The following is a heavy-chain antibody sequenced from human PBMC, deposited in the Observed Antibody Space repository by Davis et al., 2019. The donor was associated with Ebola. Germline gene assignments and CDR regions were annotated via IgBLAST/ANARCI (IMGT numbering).Heavy chain of an antibody. CDR3: ARVLGNGDLLLDY. D-gene: IGHD4-17*01. Sequence: SETLSLTCTVSGGSISSYYWSWIRQPPGMRLEWIGYIYYSGSTNYNPSLKSRVTTSVDTSKNLFSLKLTSVTAADTALYYCARVLGNGDLLLDYWGQGTLVTVSS. CDR1: GGSISSYY. CDR2: IYYSGST. J-gene: IGHJ4*02. V-gene: IGHV4-59*01.